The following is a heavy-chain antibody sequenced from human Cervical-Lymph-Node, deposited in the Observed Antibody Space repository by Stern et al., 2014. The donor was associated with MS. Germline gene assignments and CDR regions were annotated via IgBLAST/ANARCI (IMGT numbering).Heavy chain of an antibody. J-gene: IGHJ5*02. D-gene: IGHD4-17*01. V-gene: IGHV1-69*06. CDR2: IIPVFGTA. CDR3: AKDLGYDYGAP. CDR1: GGTFSSYA. Sequence: AQLVESGDEVKKPGSSVRVSCKSSGGTFSSYAISWVRQVLGQGLEWMGGIIPVFGTANYAQKYQGRVTITADKSTSTAYMELSSLRSEDTAVYYCAKDLGYDYGAPWGQGTLVTVSS.